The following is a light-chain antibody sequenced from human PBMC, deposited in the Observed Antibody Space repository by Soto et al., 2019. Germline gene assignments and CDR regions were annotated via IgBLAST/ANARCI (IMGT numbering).Light chain of an antibody. CDR2: EGS. CDR3: SSYAGSRTYV. V-gene: IGLV2-23*01. Sequence: ALTQPASVSGSPGQSITISCTGTSSDVGSYNLVSWYQQHPGKAPKLMIYEGSKRPSGVSNRFSGSRSGNTASLTISGLLAEDEADYYCSSYAGSRTYVFGTGTKVTVL. CDR1: SSDVGSYNL. J-gene: IGLJ1*01.